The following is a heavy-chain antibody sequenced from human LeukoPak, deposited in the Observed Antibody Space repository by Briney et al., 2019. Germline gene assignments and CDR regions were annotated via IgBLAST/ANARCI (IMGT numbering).Heavy chain of an antibody. CDR2: ISYDGSNK. CDR3: ANEYCSGGSCGYYGMDV. D-gene: IGHD2-15*01. J-gene: IGHJ6*02. CDR1: GFTFSSYG. Sequence: PGRSLRLSCAASGFTFSSYGMHWVRQAPGKGLEWVAVISYDGSNKYYADSVKGRFTISRDNSKNTLYLQMNSLRAEDTAVYYCANEYCSGGSCGYYGMDVWGQGTTVTVSS. V-gene: IGHV3-30*18.